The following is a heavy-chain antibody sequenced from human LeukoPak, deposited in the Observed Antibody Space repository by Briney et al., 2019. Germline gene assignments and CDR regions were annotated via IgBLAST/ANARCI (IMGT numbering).Heavy chain of an antibody. CDR3: AKDQAVVAAKVFDP. CDR2: IKQDGSEK. V-gene: IGHV3-7*03. CDR1: GFTFSSYW. J-gene: IGHJ5*02. Sequence: GGSLRLSCAASGFTFSSYWMSWVRQAPGKGLEWVANIKQDGSEKYYVDSVKGRFTISRDNSKNTLYLQMNSLRAEDTAVYYCAKDQAVVAAKVFDPWGQGTLVTVSS. D-gene: IGHD2-15*01.